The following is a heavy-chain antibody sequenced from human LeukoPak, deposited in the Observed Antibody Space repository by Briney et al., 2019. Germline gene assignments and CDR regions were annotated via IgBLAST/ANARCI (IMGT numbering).Heavy chain of an antibody. Sequence: EASVKVSCKASGYTFTSYGISWVRQAPGQGLEWMGWISAYNGNTNYAQKLQGRVTMTTDTSTSTAYMELRSLRSDDTAVYYCARKGRWLQLGYFDYWGQGTLVTVSS. CDR1: GYTFTSYG. D-gene: IGHD5-24*01. J-gene: IGHJ4*02. V-gene: IGHV1-18*01. CDR2: ISAYNGNT. CDR3: ARKGRWLQLGYFDY.